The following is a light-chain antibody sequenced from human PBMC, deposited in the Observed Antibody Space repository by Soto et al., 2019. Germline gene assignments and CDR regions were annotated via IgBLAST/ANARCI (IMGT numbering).Light chain of an antibody. V-gene: IGKV2-28*01. Sequence: TVMTQSPLSLPVTPGEPASSSCRSSQSLLHSNGYNYMDWYLQKPGQAPQLLISLGSNRASGVPDRFSGSGSGPDFTLKISRVEAEYVGVYYCMQALQARTFGQGTKLEIK. J-gene: IGKJ2*01. CDR2: LGS. CDR1: QSLLHSNGYNY. CDR3: MQALQART.